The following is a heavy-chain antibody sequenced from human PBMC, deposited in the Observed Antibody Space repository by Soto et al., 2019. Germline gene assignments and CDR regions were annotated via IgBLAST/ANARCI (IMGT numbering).Heavy chain of an antibody. J-gene: IGHJ3*02. D-gene: IGHD2-21*02. CDR3: PRARLRRTGRAFDM. CDR1: GGSITSGTYF. CDR2: INHSGST. V-gene: IGHV4-30-2*01. Sequence: QLQLQESGSGLVKPSQTLSLTCALSGGSITSGTYFWSWIRQPPGKGLEWSGHINHSGSTYYNPSLKSRLTISVDRSKNQFSLKLNSVTAADTAVYYCPRARLRRTGRAFDMWGQGTMVTVSS.